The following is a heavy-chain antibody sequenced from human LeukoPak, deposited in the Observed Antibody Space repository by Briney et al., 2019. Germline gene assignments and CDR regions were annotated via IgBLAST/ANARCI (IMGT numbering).Heavy chain of an antibody. Sequence: SETLSLTCAVYGGSFSGYYWGWIRQPPGKGLEWIGEINHSGSTNYNPSLKSRVTISVDTSKNQFSLKLTSVTAADTAVYYCARADLTYDYWGQGTLVTVSS. V-gene: IGHV4-34*01. J-gene: IGHJ4*02. CDR3: ARADLTYDY. CDR1: GGSFSGYY. CDR2: INHSGST.